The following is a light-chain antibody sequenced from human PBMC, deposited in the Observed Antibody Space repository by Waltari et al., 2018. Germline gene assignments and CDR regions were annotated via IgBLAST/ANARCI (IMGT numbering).Light chain of an antibody. J-gene: IGLJ3*02. Sequence: QSALTQPPSASGSPGQSLTISCPGIRTYVEGYDPVLWYQQHPGKAPKLLIYEVTKRPSGVPDRFSGSKSDNTASLAVSGLQAEDEADYYCSSYAGGSSLMFGGGTKLTVL. CDR1: RTYVEGYDP. CDR2: EVT. CDR3: SSYAGGSSLM. V-gene: IGLV2-8*01.